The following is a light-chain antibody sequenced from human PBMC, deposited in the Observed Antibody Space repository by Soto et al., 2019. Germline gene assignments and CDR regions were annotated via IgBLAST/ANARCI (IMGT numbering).Light chain of an antibody. CDR3: QQYGSSPPRFT. CDR2: GAS. J-gene: IGKJ3*01. Sequence: ETVLTQSPGTLSLSPGERATLSCRASQSVSSSYLAWYQQKPGQAPRPLIYGASSRATGIPDRFSGSGSGTDFTLTISRLEPEDFAVYYCQQYGSSPPRFTFGPGTKVDIK. V-gene: IGKV3-20*01. CDR1: QSVSSSY.